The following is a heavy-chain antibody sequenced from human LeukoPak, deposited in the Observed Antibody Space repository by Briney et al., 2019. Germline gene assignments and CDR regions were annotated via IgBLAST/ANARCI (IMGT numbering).Heavy chain of an antibody. Sequence: SETLSLTCAVYVGPFSGYYWSWIRQPPGKGLEWIGEINHSGSTNYNPSLKSRVTISVDKSKNQFSLKLSSVTAADTAVYYCASMGHVLYCSSTSCYSVAFDIWGQGTMVTVSS. CDR3: ASMGHVLYCSSTSCYSVAFDI. CDR1: VGPFSGYY. J-gene: IGHJ3*02. V-gene: IGHV4-34*01. D-gene: IGHD2-2*02. CDR2: INHSGST.